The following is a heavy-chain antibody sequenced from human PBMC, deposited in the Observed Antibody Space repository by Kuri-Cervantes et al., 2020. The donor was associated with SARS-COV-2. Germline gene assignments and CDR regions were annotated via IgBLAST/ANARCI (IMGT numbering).Heavy chain of an antibody. CDR1: GFTFSSYG. V-gene: IGHV3-30*03. Sequence: GESLKISCAASGFTFSSYGMHWVRQAPGKGLEWVAVISYDGSNKYYADSVKGRFTISRDNSKNTLYLQMNSLRAEDTAVYNCARYSSSWHQTDYWGQGTLVTVSS. CDR2: ISYDGSNK. J-gene: IGHJ4*02. D-gene: IGHD6-13*01. CDR3: ARYSSSWHQTDY.